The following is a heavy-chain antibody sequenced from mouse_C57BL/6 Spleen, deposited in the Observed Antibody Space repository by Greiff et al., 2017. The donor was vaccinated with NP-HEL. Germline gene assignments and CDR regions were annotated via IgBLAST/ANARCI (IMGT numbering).Heavy chain of an antibody. D-gene: IGHD1-1*01. CDR2: IHPNSGST. V-gene: IGHV1-64*01. J-gene: IGHJ2*01. Sequence: VQLQQPGAELVKPGASVKLSCKASGYTFTSYWMHWVKQRPGQGLEWIGMIHPNSGSTNYNEKFKSKATLTVDKSSSTAYMQLSSLTSEDSAVYYCARGPYYGSSYFDYWGQGTTLTVSS. CDR3: ARGPYYGSSYFDY. CDR1: GYTFTSYW.